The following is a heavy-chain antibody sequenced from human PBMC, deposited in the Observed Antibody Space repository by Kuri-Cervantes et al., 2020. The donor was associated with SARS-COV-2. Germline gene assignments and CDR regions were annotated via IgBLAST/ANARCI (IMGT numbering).Heavy chain of an antibody. D-gene: IGHD3-3*01. CDR3: ARGPGLRFLEWLLSPYGMDV. CDR2: INHSGST. Sequence: ESLKISCAVYGGSFSGYYWSWIRQPPGKGLEWIGEINHSGSTNYNPSLKSRVTISVDTSKNQFSLKLSSVTAADTAVYYCARGPGLRFLEWLLSPYGMDVWGQGTTVTVSS. J-gene: IGHJ6*02. CDR1: GGSFSGYY. V-gene: IGHV4-34*01.